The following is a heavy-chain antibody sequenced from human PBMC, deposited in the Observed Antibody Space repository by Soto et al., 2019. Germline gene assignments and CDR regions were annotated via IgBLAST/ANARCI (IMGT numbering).Heavy chain of an antibody. D-gene: IGHD1-26*01. V-gene: IGHV4-31*03. CDR3: AREEVGATTSYFDY. CDR2: IYYSGST. Sequence: TSETLSLTCTVSGGSVSSGGYYWSWIRQHPGKGLEWIGYIYYSGSTYYNPSLKSRVTISVDTSKNQFSLKLSSVTAADTAVYYCAREEVGATTSYFDYWGQGTLVTVSS. CDR1: GGSVSSGGYY. J-gene: IGHJ4*02.